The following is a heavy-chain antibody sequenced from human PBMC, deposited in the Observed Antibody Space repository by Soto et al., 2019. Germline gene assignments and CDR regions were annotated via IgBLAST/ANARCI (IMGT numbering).Heavy chain of an antibody. CDR2: IKSKVDSATT. Sequence: PGGSLRLSCAASGFTFSNAWMSWVRQAPGKGLEWVGRIKSKVDSATTDYAAPVKGRFSISRDDSRNTLYLQMNSLKIEDTAVYYCTTDDPINRNWGQGTLVTASS. CDR1: GFTFSNAW. V-gene: IGHV3-15*01. J-gene: IGHJ4*02. CDR3: TTDDPINRN.